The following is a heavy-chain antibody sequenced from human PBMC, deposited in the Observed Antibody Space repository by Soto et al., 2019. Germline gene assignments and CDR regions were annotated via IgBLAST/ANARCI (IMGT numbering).Heavy chain of an antibody. D-gene: IGHD6-13*01. CDR3: ATAYDGAAAGTVWFDP. V-gene: IGHV1-24*01. CDR2: FDPEDGET. Sequence: VKVSCKVSGYTLTELSMHWVRQAPGKGLEWMGGFDPEDGETIYAQKFQGRVTMTEDTSTDTAYMELSSLRSEDTAVYYCATAYDGAAAGTVWFDPWGQGTLVTV. CDR1: GYTLTELS. J-gene: IGHJ5*02.